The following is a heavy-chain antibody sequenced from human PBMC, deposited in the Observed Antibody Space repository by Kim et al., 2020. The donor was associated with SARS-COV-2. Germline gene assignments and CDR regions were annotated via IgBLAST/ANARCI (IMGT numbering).Heavy chain of an antibody. CDR3: ARGRAGVVPSPVLGLGPYYHYYAMDV. CDR2: INHSGST. D-gene: IGHD2-8*02. CDR1: GGSFSDYT. Sequence: SETLSLTCAVYGGSFSDYTWTWIRQPPGKGLEWIGEINHSGSTNLSPSLKSRITVSVDTSKSQFSLTLKSMTATDAAVYYCARGRAGVVPSPVLGLGPYYHYYAMDVWGRGTPVAVSS. V-gene: IGHV4-34*01. J-gene: IGHJ6*02.